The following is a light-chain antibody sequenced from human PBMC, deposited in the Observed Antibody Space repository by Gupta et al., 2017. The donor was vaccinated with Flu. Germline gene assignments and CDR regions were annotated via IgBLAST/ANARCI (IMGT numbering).Light chain of an antibody. CDR1: S. CDR3: CSFAGSSTFV. Sequence: SVSGYPGQSITISCTGTSVSWYQHQPGKAPKLVIYEDTKRPSGISSRFSGSKSDYTASLTXSXLQAEDXADYYCCSFAGSSTFVVGGGTKLTVL. J-gene: IGLJ3*02. V-gene: IGLV2-23*02. CDR2: EDT.